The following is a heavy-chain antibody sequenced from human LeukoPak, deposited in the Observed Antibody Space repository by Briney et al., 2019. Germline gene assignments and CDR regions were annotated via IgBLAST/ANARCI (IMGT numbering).Heavy chain of an antibody. CDR2: IKQDGSEK. V-gene: IGHV3-7*01. CDR3: AREEPRASFDI. D-gene: IGHD1-26*01. J-gene: IGHJ3*02. CDR1: GFTFSSYA. Sequence: TGGSLRLSCAASGFTFSSYAMSWVRQAPGKGLEWVANIKQDGSEKYYVDSVKGRFTISRDNAKNSLYLQMNSLRAEDTAVYYCAREEPRASFDIWGQGTMVTVSS.